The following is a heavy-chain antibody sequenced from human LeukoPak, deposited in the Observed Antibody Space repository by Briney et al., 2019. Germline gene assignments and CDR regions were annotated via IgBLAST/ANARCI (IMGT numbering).Heavy chain of an antibody. V-gene: IGHV3-48*02. CDR1: GFTFGTYA. D-gene: IGHD3-10*01. J-gene: IGHJ2*01. CDR3: ARAVVMVRGGSGYFDL. CDR2: ISSSSSTI. Sequence: GGSLRLSCAASGFTFGTYAMNWVRQAPGKGLEWVSYISSSSSTIYYADSVKGRFTISRDNAEKSLYLQMNSLRDEDTAVYYCARAVVMVRGGSGYFDLWGRGTLVAVSS.